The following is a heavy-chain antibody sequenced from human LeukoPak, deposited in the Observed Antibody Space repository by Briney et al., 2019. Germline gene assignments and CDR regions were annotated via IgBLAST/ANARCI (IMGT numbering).Heavy chain of an antibody. CDR3: ARDLDPTVAGYYFDY. CDR2: ISSSSSTI. CDR1: GFAFSDYY. D-gene: IGHD6-19*01. Sequence: PGGSLRLSCAASGFAFSDYYMNWIRQAPGKGLEWVSYISSSSSTIYYADSVKGRFTISRDNSKNTLYLQTNSLRAEDTAVYYCARDLDPTVAGYYFDYWGQGTLVTVSS. V-gene: IGHV3-11*04. J-gene: IGHJ4*02.